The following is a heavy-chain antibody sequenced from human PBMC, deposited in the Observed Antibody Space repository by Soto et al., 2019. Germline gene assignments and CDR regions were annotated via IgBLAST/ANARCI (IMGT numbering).Heavy chain of an antibody. CDR3: ASPGIANDAFDI. CDR1: GGSISSSSYY. J-gene: IGHJ3*02. V-gene: IGHV4-39*01. CDR2: IYYSGST. Sequence: QLQLQESGPGLVKPSETLSLTCTVSGGSISSSSYYWGWIRQPPGKGLEWIGSIYYSGSTYYNPSLKSRVTISVDTSKNQFSLKLSSVTAADTAVYYCASPGIANDAFDIWGQGTMVTVSS. D-gene: IGHD6-13*01.